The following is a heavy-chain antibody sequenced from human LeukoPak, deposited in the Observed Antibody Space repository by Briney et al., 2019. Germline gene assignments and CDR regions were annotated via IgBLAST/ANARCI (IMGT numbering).Heavy chain of an antibody. V-gene: IGHV5-51*01. J-gene: IGHJ4*02. D-gene: IGHD3-10*01. CDR3: ARSPGYGLGSYSLDY. CDR1: GYSFPNYW. CDR2: IYPGDSDT. Sequence: GESLKISCKGSGYSFPNYWIGWVRQMPGKGLEWMGIIYPGDSDTRYSPSFQGQVTISADKSISTAYLQWSSLKASDTAMYYCARSPGYGLGSYSLDYWGQGTLVTVSS.